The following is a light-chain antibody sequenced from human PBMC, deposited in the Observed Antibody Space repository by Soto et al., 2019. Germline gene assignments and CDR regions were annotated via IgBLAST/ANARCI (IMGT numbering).Light chain of an antibody. CDR2: AAS. J-gene: IGKJ1*01. CDR3: QQRYSTPRT. V-gene: IGKV1-39*01. Sequence: DIQMTQSPSSLSASVGDRVTITRRASQSISSYLNWYQQKPGKAPKLLIYAASSLQSGVPSRFSGSGSGTDFTLTISSLQTEDFATYECQQRYSTPRTFGQGTKVDIK. CDR1: QSISSY.